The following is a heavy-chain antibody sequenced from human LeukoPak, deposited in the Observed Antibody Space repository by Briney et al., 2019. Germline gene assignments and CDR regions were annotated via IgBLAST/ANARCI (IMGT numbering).Heavy chain of an antibody. D-gene: IGHD6-13*01. V-gene: IGHV3-30*03. CDR3: ARDLGIAAAGTVDAFDI. Sequence: GGSLRLSCAASGIRFSEYGMHWIRQAPGKGLEWVAVISYDGSNKYYADSVKGRFTISRDNSKNTLYLQMNSLRAEDTAVYYCARDLGIAAAGTVDAFDIWGQGTMVTVSS. CDR1: GIRFSEYG. J-gene: IGHJ3*02. CDR2: ISYDGSNK.